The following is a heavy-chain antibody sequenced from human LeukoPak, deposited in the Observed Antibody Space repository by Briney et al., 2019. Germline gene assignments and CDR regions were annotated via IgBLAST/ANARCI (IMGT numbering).Heavy chain of an antibody. CDR3: ARDEYDSSGYYYGDAFDI. CDR2: INHSGST. V-gene: IGHV4-34*01. Sequence: SETLSLTCAVYGGSFSGYYWSWIRQPPGKGLEWIGEINHSGSTNYNPSLKSRVTISVDTSKNQFSLKLSSVTAADTAVYYCARDEYDSSGYYYGDAFDIWGQGTMVTVSS. CDR1: GGSFSGYY. J-gene: IGHJ3*02. D-gene: IGHD3-22*01.